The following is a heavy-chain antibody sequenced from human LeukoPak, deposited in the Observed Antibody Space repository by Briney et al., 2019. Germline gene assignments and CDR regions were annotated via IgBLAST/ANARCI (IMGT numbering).Heavy chain of an antibody. CDR1: GGSFSGHY. CDR2: IIHTGST. V-gene: IGHV4-34*12. CDR3: VSGQVAPRLRAEY. D-gene: IGHD1-14*01. Sequence: SETLSLTCAVYGGSFSGHYWSWIRQPPGKGLEWIGEIIHTGSTKYNPSLESRVTMSLDASRNQFFLELRSVTAADTAVDYCVSGQVAPRLRAEYWGQGTLVIVSS. J-gene: IGHJ4*02.